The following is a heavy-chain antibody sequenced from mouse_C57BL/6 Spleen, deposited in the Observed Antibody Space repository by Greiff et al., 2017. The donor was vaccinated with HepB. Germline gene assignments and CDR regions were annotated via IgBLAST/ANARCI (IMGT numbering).Heavy chain of an antibody. Sequence: EVNVVESGGGLVKPGGSLKLSCAASGFTFSSYAMSWVRQTPEKRLEWVATISDGGSYTYYPDNVKGRFTISRDNAKNNLYLQMSHLKSEDTAMYYCAREETGTTWFAYWGQGTLVTVSA. J-gene: IGHJ3*01. CDR2: ISDGGSYT. V-gene: IGHV5-4*01. CDR1: GFTFSSYA. D-gene: IGHD4-1*01. CDR3: AREETGTTWFAY.